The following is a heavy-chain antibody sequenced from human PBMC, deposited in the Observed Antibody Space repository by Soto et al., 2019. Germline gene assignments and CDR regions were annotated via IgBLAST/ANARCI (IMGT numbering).Heavy chain of an antibody. CDR1: GGSSSSFY. D-gene: IGHD6-13*01. V-gene: IGHV4-4*07. CDR3: ARGSSRWDY. CDR2: IQSGGRN. J-gene: IGHJ4*02. Sequence: KPSETLSLTCTVSGGSSSSFYWSWIRQPAGKGLEWIGRIQSGGRNNYNPSLKSRVTMSVDTSKNQFSLRLSSVTAADTAMYYCARGSSRWDYWCQGTLVTVSS.